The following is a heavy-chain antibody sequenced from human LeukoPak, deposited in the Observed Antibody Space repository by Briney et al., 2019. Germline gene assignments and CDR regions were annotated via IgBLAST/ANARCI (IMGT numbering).Heavy chain of an antibody. CDR3: ARVGKSWKIFGVDKDWFDP. V-gene: IGHV1-18*01. CDR2: ISAYNGNT. J-gene: IGHJ5*02. Sequence: GASVKVSCKASGYTFTSYGISWVRQAPGQGLEWMGWISAYNGNTNYAQKLQGRVTMTTDTSTSTAYMELRSLRSDDTAVYYCARVGKSWKIFGVDKDWFDPWGQGTLVTVSS. CDR1: GYTFTSYG. D-gene: IGHD3-3*01.